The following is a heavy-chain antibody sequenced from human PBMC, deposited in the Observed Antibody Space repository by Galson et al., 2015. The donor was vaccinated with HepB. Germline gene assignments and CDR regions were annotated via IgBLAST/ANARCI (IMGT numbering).Heavy chain of an antibody. V-gene: IGHV3-30*03. D-gene: IGHD5-12*01. J-gene: IGHJ4*02. CDR3: AACLEYSGYDLGY. CDR1: GFTFSSYG. CDR2: ISYDGSNK. Sequence: SLRLSCAASGFTFSSYGMHWVRQAPGKGLEWVAVISYDGSNKYYADSVKGRFTISRDNSKNTLYLQMNSLRAEDTAVYYCAACLEYSGYDLGYWGQGTLVTVSS.